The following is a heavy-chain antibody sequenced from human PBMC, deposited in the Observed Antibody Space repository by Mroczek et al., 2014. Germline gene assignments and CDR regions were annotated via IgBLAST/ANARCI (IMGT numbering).Heavy chain of an antibody. CDR1: GGTFSSYA. Sequence: QVQLVESGAEVKKPGSSVKVSCKASGGTFSSYAISWVRQAPGQGLEWMGGIIPIFGTANYAQKFQGRVTITADESTSTAYMELSSLRSEDTAVYYCAREGGYLEWLSVWYFDLWGRGTLVTVSS. CDR3: AREGGYLEWLSVWYFDL. D-gene: IGHD3-3*01. J-gene: IGHJ2*01. V-gene: IGHV1-69*01. CDR2: IIPIFGTA.